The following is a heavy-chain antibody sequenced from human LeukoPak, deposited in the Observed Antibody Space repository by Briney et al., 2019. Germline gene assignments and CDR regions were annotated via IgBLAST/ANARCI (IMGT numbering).Heavy chain of an antibody. CDR1: GGSVSSSY. Sequence: SETLSLTCTVSGGSVSSSYWSWIRQPPGKGLEWIGYIYYSGGTNYNPSLKSRVTISVDTSKNQFSLKLSSVTAADTAVYYCARELGYYDSSGSTGPFGYWGQGTLVTVSS. V-gene: IGHV4-59*02. CDR3: ARELGYYDSSGSTGPFGY. J-gene: IGHJ4*02. D-gene: IGHD3-22*01. CDR2: IYYSGGT.